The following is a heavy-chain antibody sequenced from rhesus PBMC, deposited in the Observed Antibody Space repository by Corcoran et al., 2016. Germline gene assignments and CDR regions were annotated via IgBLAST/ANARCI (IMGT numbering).Heavy chain of an antibody. CDR2: IGGGSGST. Sequence: QVQLPESGPGLVKSSETLSLTCAVSAGSISGSFWDWSCKSPGKGLEWSGFIGGGSGSTDYIPSLKSRVTISTDTSKNQFSRKLRSVTAADTAVYYCARSPPLAYFRFDVWGAGVLVTVSS. CDR3: ARSPPLAYFRFDV. D-gene: IGHD2-27*01. J-gene: IGHJ5-1*01. V-gene: IGHV4-165*02. CDR1: AGSISGSF.